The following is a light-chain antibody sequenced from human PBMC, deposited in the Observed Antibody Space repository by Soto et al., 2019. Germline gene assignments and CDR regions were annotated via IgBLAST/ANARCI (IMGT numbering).Light chain of an antibody. CDR2: EVS. J-gene: IGLJ2*01. Sequence: QSALTQPPSVSGSPGQSVTISCTGTSSDIGRYNRVSWYQQPPGAAPKLIIYEVSKRPSGVPDRFSGSKSGNTASLTISGLQAEDEADYFCSSYTSSSTLVFGGGTKLTVL. CDR3: SSYTSSSTLV. V-gene: IGLV2-18*02. CDR1: SSDIGRYNR.